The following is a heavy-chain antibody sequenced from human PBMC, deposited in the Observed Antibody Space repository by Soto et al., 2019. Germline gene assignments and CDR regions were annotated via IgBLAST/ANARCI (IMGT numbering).Heavy chain of an antibody. Sequence: EGDLVESGGDLIQPGGSLRLSCAASGFSVSGNYMSWVRQAPGKGPEWISVIHSNGDTNYADSVKGRFSISRDRYKNTVYLQMNSLRAEDTAVYYCAGSTNYYLYYFDYWGQGPLVTVSS. D-gene: IGHD3-16*01. V-gene: IGHV3-53*01. CDR3: AGSTNYYLYYFDY. J-gene: IGHJ4*02. CDR2: IHSNGDT. CDR1: GFSVSGNY.